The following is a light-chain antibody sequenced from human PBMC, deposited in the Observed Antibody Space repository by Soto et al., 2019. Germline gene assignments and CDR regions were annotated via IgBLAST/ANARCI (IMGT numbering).Light chain of an antibody. V-gene: IGKV3-11*01. CDR3: QQRSNWPPIMYT. CDR1: QSVSSY. CDR2: DAS. J-gene: IGKJ2*01. Sequence: EIVLTQSPATLSLSPGERATLSCRASQSVSSYLAWYQQKPGQAPRLLIYDASNRATGIPARFSGSGSGTDFTLTISSLGPEDFAVYYCQQRSNWPPIMYTFGQGTKLEI.